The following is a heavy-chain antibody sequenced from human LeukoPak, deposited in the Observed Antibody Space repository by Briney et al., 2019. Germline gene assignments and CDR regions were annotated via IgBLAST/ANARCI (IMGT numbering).Heavy chain of an antibody. J-gene: IGHJ5*02. CDR1: GGSISRGGYY. Sequence: PSQTLSLTCTVSGGSISRGGYYWTWIRQPPGKGLEWIGYIYHSGSTYYNPSLKSRVTISVDRSKNQFSLKLSSVTAADTAVYYCARVPYSSSGNWFDPWGQGTLVTVSS. CDR3: ARVPYSSSGNWFDP. CDR2: IYHSGST. D-gene: IGHD6-6*01. V-gene: IGHV4-30-2*01.